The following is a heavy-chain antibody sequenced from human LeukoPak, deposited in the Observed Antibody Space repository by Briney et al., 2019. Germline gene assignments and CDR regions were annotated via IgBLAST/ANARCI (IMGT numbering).Heavy chain of an antibody. J-gene: IGHJ4*02. CDR2: ISSSGSTI. D-gene: IGHD3-10*01. CDR1: GFTFSDYY. V-gene: IGHV3-11*04. Sequence: GGSLRLSCAASGFTFSDYYMSWIRQAPGKGLEWVSYISSSGSTIYYAGSVKGRFTISRDNAKNSLYLQMNSLRAEDTAVYYCARDGNYYGSGSDVKYYFDYWGQGTLVTVSS. CDR3: ARDGNYYGSGSDVKYYFDY.